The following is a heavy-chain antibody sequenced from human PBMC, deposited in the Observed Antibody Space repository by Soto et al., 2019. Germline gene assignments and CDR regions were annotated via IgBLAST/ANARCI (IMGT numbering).Heavy chain of an antibody. J-gene: IGHJ4*02. CDR3: AKKNPPGAFYYYFDY. CDR2: INSDGSST. D-gene: IGHD7-27*01. CDR1: GFSFSSGY. V-gene: IGHV3-74*01. Sequence: HPGGSLRLSFGSSGFSFSSGYIHWLRHSPGKGLVWVSRINSDGSSTSYADSVKGRFTISRDNAKNTLYLQMNSLRAEDTAVYYCAKKNPPGAFYYYFDYWGQGNLVTVSS.